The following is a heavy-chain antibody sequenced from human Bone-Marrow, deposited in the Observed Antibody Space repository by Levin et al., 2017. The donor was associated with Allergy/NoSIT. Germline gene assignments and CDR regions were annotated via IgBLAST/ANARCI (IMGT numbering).Heavy chain of an antibody. V-gene: IGHV4-30-4*08. J-gene: IGHJ4*01. D-gene: IGHD3-22*01. Sequence: ASETLSLTCTVSGDSISDDDYYWNWIRQAPGKGLEWIGNIYYSGRTYYNPSLEGRVTISLDTSKNQFSLEVTSVTAADTAVYYCAREVSDSRADILASYLDQWGHGTLVTVS. CDR2: IYYSGRT. CDR3: AREVSDSRADILASYLDQ. CDR1: GDSISDDDYY.